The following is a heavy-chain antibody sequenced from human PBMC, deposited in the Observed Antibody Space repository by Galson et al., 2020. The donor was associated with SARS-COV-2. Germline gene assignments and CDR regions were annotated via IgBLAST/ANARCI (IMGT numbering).Heavy chain of an antibody. Sequence: GESLKISCAASGFTFSSYGMHWVRQAPGKGLEWVAVIWYDGSNKYYADSVKGRFTISRDNSKNTLYLQMNSLRAEDTAVYYCARDKGLYCSSTSCYGDYYYYGMDVWGQGTTVTVSS. D-gene: IGHD2-2*01. CDR1: GFTFSSYG. CDR2: IWYDGSNK. J-gene: IGHJ6*02. V-gene: IGHV3-33*01. CDR3: ARDKGLYCSSTSCYGDYYYYGMDV.